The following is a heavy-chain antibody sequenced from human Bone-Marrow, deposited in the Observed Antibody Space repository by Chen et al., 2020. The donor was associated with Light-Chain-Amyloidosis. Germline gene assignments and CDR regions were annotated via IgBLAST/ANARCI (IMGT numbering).Heavy chain of an antibody. CDR1: GFTFRSYW. Sequence: EVQLVESGGGLVQPGGSLRRSCVASGFTFRSYWRTWVRQAPGKGLEWVANIKLDGSDEYYLDSVKGRFTISRDNAKNALYLQMDSLRAEDTAVYYCARDFTETYYDFWTGVYYYGMDVWGQGTTVTVSS. V-gene: IGHV3-7*05. CDR2: IKLDGSDE. CDR3: ARDFTETYYDFWTGVYYYGMDV. J-gene: IGHJ6*02. D-gene: IGHD3-3*01.